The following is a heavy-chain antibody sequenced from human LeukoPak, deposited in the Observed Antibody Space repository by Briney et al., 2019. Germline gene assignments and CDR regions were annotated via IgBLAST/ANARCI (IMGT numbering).Heavy chain of an antibody. V-gene: IGHV3-7*01. J-gene: IGHJ5*02. CDR3: ARDWKVRGVIVT. CDR1: RFTFSSYW. CDR2: IKQDGSEK. Sequence: GSLRLSCAASRFTFSSYWMSWVRQAPGKGLEWVANIKQDGSEKYYVDSVKGRFTISRDNAKNSLYLQMNSLRAEDTAVYYCARDWKVRGVIVTWGQGTLVTVSS. D-gene: IGHD3-10*01.